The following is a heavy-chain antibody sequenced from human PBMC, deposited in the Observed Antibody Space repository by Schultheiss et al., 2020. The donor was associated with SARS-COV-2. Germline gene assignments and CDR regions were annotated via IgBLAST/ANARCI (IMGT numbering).Heavy chain of an antibody. J-gene: IGHJ4*02. D-gene: IGHD3-9*01. CDR3: AKGGWLEY. CDR2: IWYDGSNK. V-gene: IGHV3-33*06. Sequence: GGSLRLSCAASGFTFSSYAMYWVRQAPGKGLEWVAVIWYDGSNKYYADSVKGRFTISRDNSKNTLYLQMNSLRAEDTAVYYCAKGGWLEYWGQGTLVTVSS. CDR1: GFTFSSYA.